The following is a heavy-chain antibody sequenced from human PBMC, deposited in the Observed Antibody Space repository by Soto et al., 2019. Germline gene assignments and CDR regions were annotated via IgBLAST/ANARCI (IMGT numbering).Heavy chain of an antibody. V-gene: IGHV3-11*06. CDR1: GSSFSDYY. D-gene: IGHD3-9*01. CDR3: AREESPYGRYFDWSTPYYFDY. Sequence: PGGSLRLSCAASGSSFSDYYMSWIRQSPGKGLEWLSYITSSSSYTHYADSVKGRFTISRDNAKKSLYLQMNSLRAEDTAVYYCAREESPYGRYFDWSTPYYFDYWGQGTLVTVSS. J-gene: IGHJ4*02. CDR2: ITSSSSYT.